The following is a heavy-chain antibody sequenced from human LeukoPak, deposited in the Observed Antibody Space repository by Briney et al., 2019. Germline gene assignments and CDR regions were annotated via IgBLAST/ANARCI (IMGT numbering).Heavy chain of an antibody. CDR3: ARAPRFPLDYYYYYYMDV. V-gene: IGHV4-59*01. J-gene: IGHJ6*03. CDR2: IYYSGST. D-gene: IGHD3-3*01. Sequence: PSETLSLTCTVSGGSISSYYWSWIREPPGKGLEWTGYIYYSGSTNYNPSLKSRVTISVDTSKNQFSLKLSSVTAADTAVYYCARAPRFPLDYYYYYYMDVWGKGTTVTVSS. CDR1: GGSISSYY.